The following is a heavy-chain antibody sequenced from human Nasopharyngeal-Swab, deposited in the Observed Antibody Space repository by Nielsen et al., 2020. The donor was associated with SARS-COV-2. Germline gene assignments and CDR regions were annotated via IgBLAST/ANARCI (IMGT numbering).Heavy chain of an antibody. Sequence: GGSLRLSCAASGFTFSSYWMSWVRQAPGKGLEWVANIKQDGSEKYYVDSVKGRFTISRDNAKNSLYLQMNSLRAEDTAVYYCARSHTYRNWDILTGYYTSGDDYWGQGTLVTVSS. J-gene: IGHJ4*02. V-gene: IGHV3-7*03. CDR2: IKQDGSEK. CDR1: GFTFSSYW. D-gene: IGHD3-9*01. CDR3: ARSHTYRNWDILTGYYTSGDDY.